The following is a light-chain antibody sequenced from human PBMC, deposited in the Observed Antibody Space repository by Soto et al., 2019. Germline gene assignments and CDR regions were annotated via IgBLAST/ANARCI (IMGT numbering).Light chain of an antibody. Sequence: IVLTQSPGTLSLSPGERATLSCRASQSVSSNLAWYQQKPGQAPRLLIYGASTRATGIPATFSGSGSGTEFTLTISSLQSEDFAVYYCQQYNNWPRTFGQGTKVDI. CDR2: GAS. CDR3: QQYNNWPRT. V-gene: IGKV3-15*01. J-gene: IGKJ1*01. CDR1: QSVSSN.